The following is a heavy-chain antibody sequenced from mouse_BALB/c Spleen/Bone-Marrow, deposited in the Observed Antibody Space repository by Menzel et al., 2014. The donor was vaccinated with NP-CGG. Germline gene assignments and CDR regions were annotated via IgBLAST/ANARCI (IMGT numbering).Heavy chain of an antibody. Sequence: QVQLQQSGAELVRPGVSVKISCKVSGYTFTDYAIHWVKQSHAKGLEWIGLISGYYGDAIYNQKFKGKATMTVDKSSSTAYMDLTRLTSEDSAIYYCARSGKVRNAMDYWGQGTSVTVSS. CDR1: GYTFTDYA. CDR2: ISGYYGDA. D-gene: IGHD2-14*01. CDR3: ARSGKVRNAMDY. J-gene: IGHJ4*01. V-gene: IGHV1S137*01.